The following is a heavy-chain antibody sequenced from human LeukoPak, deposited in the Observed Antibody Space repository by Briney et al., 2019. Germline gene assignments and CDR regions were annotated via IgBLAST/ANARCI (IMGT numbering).Heavy chain of an antibody. CDR1: GFTFSSYE. D-gene: IGHD3-22*01. Sequence: GGSLRLSCAASGFTFSSYEMNWVRQAPGKGLEWVSYISSSGSTIYYADSVKGRFTISRDNAKNSLYLQMNSLRAEDTAVYYCARSYDSSGYYYSLRAVYFDYWGQGTLVTVSS. J-gene: IGHJ4*02. CDR3: ARSYDSSGYYYSLRAVYFDY. V-gene: IGHV3-48*03. CDR2: ISSSGSTI.